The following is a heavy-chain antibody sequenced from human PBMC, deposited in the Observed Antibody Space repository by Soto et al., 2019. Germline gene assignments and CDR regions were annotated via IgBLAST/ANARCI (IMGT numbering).Heavy chain of an antibody. CDR1: GGYFSGYY. CDR3: ARGGYRGSSSWYFLPYPWFGP. Sequence: SETQPLTYAVYGGYFSGYYCSWIRQPPGKGLEWIGEINHSGSTNYNPSLKSRGTISVDTSKNQFSLKLSSVTAADTAVYYCARGGYRGSSSWYFLPYPWFGPWGQGTLVTVSS. V-gene: IGHV4-34*01. J-gene: IGHJ5*02. CDR2: INHSGST. D-gene: IGHD6-13*01.